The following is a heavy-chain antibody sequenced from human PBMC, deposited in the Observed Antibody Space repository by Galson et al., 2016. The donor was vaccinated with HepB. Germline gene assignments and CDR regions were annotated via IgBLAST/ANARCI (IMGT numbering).Heavy chain of an antibody. V-gene: IGHV3-7*01. J-gene: IGHJ3*02. CDR1: GFSFRSYA. CDR2: ISPDGTTK. D-gene: IGHD3-16*01. Sequence: SLRLSCAASGFSFRSYAMHWVRQAPGKGLEWVANISPDGTTKNYADSVKGRFTISRDNAHNSLYLQVSSLRAEDTAVYYCATDVRGGASDIWGQGTMVTVPS. CDR3: ATDVRGGASDI.